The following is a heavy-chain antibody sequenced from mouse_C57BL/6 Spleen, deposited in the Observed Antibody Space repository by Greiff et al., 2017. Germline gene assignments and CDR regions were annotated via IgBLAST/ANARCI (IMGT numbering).Heavy chain of an antibody. J-gene: IGHJ2*01. Sequence: DVKLQESGPGLVKPSQSLSLTCSVTGYSITSGYYWNWIRQFPGNKLEWMGYISYDGSNNYNPSLKNRISITRDTSKNQFFLKLNSVTTEDTATYYCASGGDYPYYFDYWGQGTTLTVSS. CDR2: ISYDGSN. V-gene: IGHV3-6*01. CDR1: GYSITSGYY. D-gene: IGHD2-4*01. CDR3: ASGGDYPYYFDY.